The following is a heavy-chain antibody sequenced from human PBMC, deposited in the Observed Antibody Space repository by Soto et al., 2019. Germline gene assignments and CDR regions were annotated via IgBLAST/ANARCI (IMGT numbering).Heavy chain of an antibody. J-gene: IGHJ4*02. CDR2: IIPIFGIA. CDR1: GGTFSSYA. V-gene: IGHV1-69*10. CDR3: ASCGGDCYYYFDY. D-gene: IGHD2-21*02. Sequence: ASVKVSCKASGGTFSSYAISWVRQAPGQGLEWMGGIIPIFGIANYAQKFQGRVTITADKSTSTAYMELSSLRSEDTAVYYCASCGGDCYYYFDYWGQGTLVTVSS.